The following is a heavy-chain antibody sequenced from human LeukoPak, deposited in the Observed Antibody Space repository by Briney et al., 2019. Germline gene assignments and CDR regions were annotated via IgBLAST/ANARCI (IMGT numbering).Heavy chain of an antibody. CDR3: ANYYDSSGYYYDFYFDY. D-gene: IGHD3-22*01. J-gene: IGHJ4*02. CDR2: ISGSGGST. Sequence: PGGSLRLSCAASGFTFSSYGMSWVRQAPGKGLEWVSAISGSGGSTYYADSVKGRFTISRDNSKNTLYLQMNSLRAEDTAVYYCANYYDSSGYYYDFYFDYWGQGTLVTVSS. V-gene: IGHV3-23*01. CDR1: GFTFSSYG.